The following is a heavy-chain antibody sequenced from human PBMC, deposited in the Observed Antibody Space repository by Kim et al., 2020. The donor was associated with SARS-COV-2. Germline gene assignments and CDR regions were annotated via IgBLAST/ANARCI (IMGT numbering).Heavy chain of an antibody. CDR3: AKAGPNYFDC. Sequence: TNYGDSVKGRFTTSRDDSKNALHLQMNSLRGEDTAVYYCAKAGPNYFDCWGQGTLVTVSS. CDR2: T. J-gene: IGHJ4*02. V-gene: IGHV3-23*01.